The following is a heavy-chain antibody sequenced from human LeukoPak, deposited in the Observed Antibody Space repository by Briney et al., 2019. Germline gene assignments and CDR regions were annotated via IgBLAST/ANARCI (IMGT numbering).Heavy chain of an antibody. CDR2: INHSGST. V-gene: IGHV4-34*01. D-gene: IGHD6-13*01. CDR3: ARHDWQQQPPVDY. Sequence: SETLSLTCAVFGGSFSGYYWSWIRQPPGKGLEWIGEINHSGSTNYNPSLKSRVTISVDTFKNQFSLKLSSVTAADTAVYYCARHDWQQQPPVDYWGQGTLVTVSS. J-gene: IGHJ4*02. CDR1: GGSFSGYY.